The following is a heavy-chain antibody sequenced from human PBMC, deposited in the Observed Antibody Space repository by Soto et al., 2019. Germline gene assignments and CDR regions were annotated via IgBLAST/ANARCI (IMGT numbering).Heavy chain of an antibody. V-gene: IGHV1-69*01. CDR1: GGTFSSYA. J-gene: IGHJ6*02. CDR3: ARENSSSSLYYYYGMDV. CDR2: IIPIFGTT. D-gene: IGHD6-6*01. Sequence: QVQLVQSGAEVKKPGSSVKVSCKASGGTFSSYAISWVRQAPGQGLEWMGGIIPIFGTTNYAQKFQGRVTITADESTSTAYMELSSLRSEDTAVYYCARENSSSSLYYYYGMDVWGQGTTVTVSS.